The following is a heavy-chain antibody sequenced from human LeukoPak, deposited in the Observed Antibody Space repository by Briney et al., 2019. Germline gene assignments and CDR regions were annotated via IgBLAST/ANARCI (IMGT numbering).Heavy chain of an antibody. Sequence: GASVKVSCKASGGTFSSYAISWVRQAPGQGLEWMGRIIPILGIANYAQKFQGRVTITADKSTSTAYMELSSPRSEDTAVYYCARDKAARPPETYYYYYGMDVWGQGTTVTVSS. CDR3: ARDKAARPPETYYYYYGMDV. J-gene: IGHJ6*02. CDR1: GGTFSSYA. CDR2: IIPILGIA. D-gene: IGHD6-6*01. V-gene: IGHV1-69*04.